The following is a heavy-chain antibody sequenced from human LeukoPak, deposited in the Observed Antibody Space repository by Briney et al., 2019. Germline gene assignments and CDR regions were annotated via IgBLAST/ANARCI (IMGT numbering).Heavy chain of an antibody. CDR1: AFTFSSYW. Sequence: GGSLRLSCAASAFTFSSYWMHWVRQGPGKGLVWVARINSDGTTTNYADSVKGRFTISRDNARNTLYLQMNCLTADDTAVYYCARGYYSGSRIDYWGQGTLVTVSS. D-gene: IGHD6-13*01. CDR3: ARGYYSGSRIDY. J-gene: IGHJ4*02. V-gene: IGHV3-74*01. CDR2: INSDGTTT.